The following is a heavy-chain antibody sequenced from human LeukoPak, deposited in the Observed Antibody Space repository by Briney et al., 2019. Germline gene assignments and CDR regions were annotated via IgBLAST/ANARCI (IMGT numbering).Heavy chain of an antibody. V-gene: IGHV3-30*14. J-gene: IGHJ4*02. Sequence: GRSLRLSCAASGFTFSSYAMHWVRQAPGKGLEGVAVISYDGSNKYYADSVKGRFTISRDNSNNTLDLQMNSLRAEDTAVYYGARRSNSGWHFDCWGQGTLVTVSS. CDR1: GFTFSSYA. CDR3: ARRSNSGWHFDC. D-gene: IGHD6-19*01. CDR2: ISYDGSNK.